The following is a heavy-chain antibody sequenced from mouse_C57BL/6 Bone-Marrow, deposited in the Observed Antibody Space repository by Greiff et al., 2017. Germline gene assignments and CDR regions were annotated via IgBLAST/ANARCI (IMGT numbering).Heavy chain of an antibody. CDR2: ISSGGSYT. CDR1: GFTFSSYG. V-gene: IGHV5-6*01. J-gene: IGHJ4*01. Sequence: DVQLVESGGDLVKPGGSLKLSCAASGFTFSSYGMSWVRQTPDKRLEWVATISSGGSYTYYPDSVKGRFTISRDNAKNTLYLQMSSLKSEDTAMYYSARQKGAMDYWGQGTSVTVSS. CDR3: ARQKGAMDY.